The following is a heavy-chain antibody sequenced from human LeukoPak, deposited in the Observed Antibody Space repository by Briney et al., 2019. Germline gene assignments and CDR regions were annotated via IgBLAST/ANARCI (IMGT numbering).Heavy chain of an antibody. J-gene: IGHJ2*01. V-gene: IGHV3-23*01. CDR1: GFTFSAYD. CDR3: AKDRAINWNDVEYFDL. Sequence: PGGSLRLSCAASGFTFSAYDMQWVRQAPGKGLEWVSGISRSGPTYYTDSVKGRFTISRDNSENTLYLQMNSLRAEDTAVYYCAKDRAINWNDVEYFDLWGRGTLVTVSS. CDR2: ISRSGPT. D-gene: IGHD1-1*01.